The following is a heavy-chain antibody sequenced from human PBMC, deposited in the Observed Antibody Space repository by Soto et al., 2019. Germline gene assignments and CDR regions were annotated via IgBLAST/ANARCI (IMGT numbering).Heavy chain of an antibody. CDR2: ISGSGGST. J-gene: IGHJ4*02. V-gene: IGHV3-23*01. D-gene: IGHD3-3*01. CDR1: GFTFSSYA. CDR3: AKDPRRITIFGVVQELDN. Sequence: EVQLLESGGGLVQPGGSLRLSCAASGFTFSSYAMSWVRQAPGKGLEWVSAISGSGGSTYYADSVKGRFTISRDNSKNTLDLQLNRLRAEDTAVYYCAKDPRRITIFGVVQELDNWAQGPLVTPSS.